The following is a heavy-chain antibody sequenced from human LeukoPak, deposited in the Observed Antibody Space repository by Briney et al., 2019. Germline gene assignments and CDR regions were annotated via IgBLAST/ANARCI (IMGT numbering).Heavy chain of an antibody. CDR1: GYSFTSYW. CDR3: ARERGSGLTGYYDY. V-gene: IGHV1-69*01. CDR2: IIPIFGTA. D-gene: IGHD3-9*01. J-gene: IGHJ4*02. Sequence: KISCKGSGYSFTSYWIGWVRQAPGQGLEWMGGIIPIFGTANYAQKFQGRVTITADESTSTAYMELSSLRSEDTAVYYCARERGSGLTGYYDYWGQGTLVTVSS.